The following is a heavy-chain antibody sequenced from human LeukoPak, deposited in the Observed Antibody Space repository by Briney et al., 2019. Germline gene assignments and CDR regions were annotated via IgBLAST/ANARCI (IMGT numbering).Heavy chain of an antibody. CDR2: IYTSGST. CDR1: GGSISSSSYY. J-gene: IGHJ5*02. CDR3: ARGLLRYFDWFWFDP. Sequence: SETLSLTCTVSGGSISSSSYYWGWIRQPAGKGLEWIGRIYTSGSTNYNPSLKSRVAISVDTSKNQFSLKLSSVTAADTAVYYCARGLLRYFDWFWFDPWGQGTLVTVSS. V-gene: IGHV4-61*02. D-gene: IGHD3-9*01.